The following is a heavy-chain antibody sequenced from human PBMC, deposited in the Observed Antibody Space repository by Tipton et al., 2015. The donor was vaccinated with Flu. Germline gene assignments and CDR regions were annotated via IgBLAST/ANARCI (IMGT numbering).Heavy chain of an antibody. J-gene: IGHJ4*02. D-gene: IGHD7-27*01. Sequence: SLRLSCAASGFTFSTNVMNWVRQAPGKGLEWVSSIDTTGNYKFYADSVKGRFTISRDNTKKSLYLQMNSLRGEDTAVYYCASEITGEPFDYWGQGTRVTVSS. CDR3: ASEITGEPFDY. V-gene: IGHV3-21*01. CDR2: IDTTGNYK. CDR1: GFTFSTNV.